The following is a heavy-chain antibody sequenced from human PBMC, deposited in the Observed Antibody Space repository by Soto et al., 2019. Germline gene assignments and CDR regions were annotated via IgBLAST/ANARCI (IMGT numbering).Heavy chain of an antibody. J-gene: IGHJ6*03. CDR3: ARERPTSGYYYDDMDV. D-gene: IGHD1-26*01. V-gene: IGHV1-2*04. CDR1: EYTFTGYY. Sequence: ASVKVSCKASEYTFTGYYMHWVRQAPGQGLEWMGWINPNSGGTNYAQKFQGWVTMTRDTSISTAYMELSRLRSDDTAVYYCARERPTSGYYYDDMDVWGKGTTVTVSS. CDR2: INPNSGGT.